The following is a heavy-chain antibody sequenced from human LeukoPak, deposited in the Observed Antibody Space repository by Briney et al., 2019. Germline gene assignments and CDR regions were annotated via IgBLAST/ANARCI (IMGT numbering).Heavy chain of an antibody. CDR1: GFTFGNYA. J-gene: IGHJ4*02. V-gene: IGHV3-23*01. Sequence: GGSLRLSCAASGFTFGNYAMSWVRQVPGKGLEWVSAISGSGGSTYYADSVKGRFTISRDNFKNTLSLQMNSLRAEDTAVYYCAKASSGWSAPFDYWGQGTLVTVSS. CDR2: ISGSGGST. D-gene: IGHD6-19*01. CDR3: AKASSGWSAPFDY.